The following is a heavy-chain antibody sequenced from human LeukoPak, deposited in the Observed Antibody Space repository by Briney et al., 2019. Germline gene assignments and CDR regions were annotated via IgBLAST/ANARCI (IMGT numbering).Heavy chain of an antibody. Sequence: PGGSLRLSCAASEFTFSTYWMSWVRQAPGKGLEWVSAISGSGGSTYYADSVKGRFTISRDNSKNTLYLQMNSLRAEDTAVYYCAKDHLEEWLRLWGYWGQGTLVTVSS. J-gene: IGHJ4*02. CDR3: AKDHLEEWLRLWGY. V-gene: IGHV3-23*01. CDR1: EFTFSTYW. CDR2: ISGSGGST. D-gene: IGHD5-12*01.